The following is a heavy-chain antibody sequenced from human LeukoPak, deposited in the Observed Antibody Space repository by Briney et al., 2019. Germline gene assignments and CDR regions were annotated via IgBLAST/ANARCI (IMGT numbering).Heavy chain of an antibody. Sequence: ASVKVSCKASGYTFTSYGISWVRQAPGQGLEWMGWISAYNGNTNYAQKLQGRVNMTTDTSTSTAYMELRSLRSDDTAVYYCARDNLSSSSWGFYYYYYMDVWGKGTTVTVSS. J-gene: IGHJ6*03. V-gene: IGHV1-18*01. CDR1: GYTFTSYG. D-gene: IGHD6-13*01. CDR2: ISAYNGNT. CDR3: ARDNLSSSSWGFYYYYYMDV.